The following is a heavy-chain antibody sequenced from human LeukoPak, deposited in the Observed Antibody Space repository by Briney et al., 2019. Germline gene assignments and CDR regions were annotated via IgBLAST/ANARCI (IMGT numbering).Heavy chain of an antibody. CDR2: INHSGST. V-gene: IGHV4-34*01. CDR3: ARGPVPRTYYYDSSGYPTENYFDY. Sequence: PSETLFLTCAVYGGSFSGYYWGWIRQPPGKGLEWIGEINHSGSTNYNPSLKSRVTISVDTSKNQFSLKLSSVTAADTAVYYCARGPVPRTYYYDSSGYPTENYFDYWGQGTLVTVSS. CDR1: GGSFSGYY. J-gene: IGHJ4*02. D-gene: IGHD3-22*01.